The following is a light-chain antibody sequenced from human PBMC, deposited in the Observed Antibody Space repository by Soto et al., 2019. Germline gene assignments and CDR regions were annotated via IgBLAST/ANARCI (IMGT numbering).Light chain of an antibody. CDR1: TSNIGNND. CDR3: GTWDTTLSAEV. J-gene: IGLJ1*01. V-gene: IGLV1-51*01. Sequence: QSVLTQPPSVSAAPGQKVTFSCSGRTSNIGNNDVAWYQQFPGTAPKLLIYDNNKRPSGIPDRFSGSKSGTSATLGITGLQTGDEADYFCGTWDTTLSAEVFGTGTKVTVL. CDR2: DNN.